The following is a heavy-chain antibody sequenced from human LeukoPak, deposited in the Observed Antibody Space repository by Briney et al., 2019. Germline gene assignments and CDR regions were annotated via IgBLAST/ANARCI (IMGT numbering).Heavy chain of an antibody. CDR1: GFTFSSNW. J-gene: IGHJ1*01. CDR3: ARDRYFQY. CDR2: IKQDGSEK. Sequence: PGGSLRLSCAASGFTFSSNWMSWVRQAPGKGLEWVANIKQDGSEKHYVDSVKGRFTISRDNAENSLHLETNSLRVEDTAVYYCARDRYFQYWGQGTLVTVSS. D-gene: IGHD1-14*01. V-gene: IGHV3-7*01.